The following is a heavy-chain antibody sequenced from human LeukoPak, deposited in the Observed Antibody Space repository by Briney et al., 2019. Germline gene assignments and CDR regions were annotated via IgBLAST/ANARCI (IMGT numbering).Heavy chain of an antibody. J-gene: IGHJ4*02. Sequence: PGGSLRLSCAASALTFSNYAMSWVRQAPGKGLEWVSTVGGIGAITDYADSVKGRFIVSRDNSKNMAYLQMNFLRAEDTAVYYCAKHQGNAVAGSYSDYWGQGTLVTVSP. CDR1: ALTFSNYA. CDR2: VGGIGAIT. V-gene: IGHV3-23*01. D-gene: IGHD6-19*01. CDR3: AKHQGNAVAGSYSDY.